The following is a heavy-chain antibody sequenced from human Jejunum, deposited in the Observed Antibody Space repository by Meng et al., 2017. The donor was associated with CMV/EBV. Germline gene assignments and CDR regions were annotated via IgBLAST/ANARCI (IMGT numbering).Heavy chain of an antibody. D-gene: IGHD7-27*01. CDR2: IYYSGYT. CDR3: AKFSATGAYYLGMDV. V-gene: IGHV4-59*01. CDR1: GASIRSYY. J-gene: IGHJ6*02. Sequence: GASIRSYYWTWIRQPPGKGLEWIGCIYYSGYTNYNPSPKSRVTISVDTSRNQFSLRLTSVTAADTAVYFCAKFSATGAYYLGMDVWGQGTSVTVSS.